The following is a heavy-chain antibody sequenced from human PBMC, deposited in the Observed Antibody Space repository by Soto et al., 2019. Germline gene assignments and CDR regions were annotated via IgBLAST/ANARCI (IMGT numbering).Heavy chain of an antibody. J-gene: IGHJ6*03. CDR3: AREGAGTIYCPTYLYYFYYIDL. CDR1: GGSVSSGAFY. D-gene: IGHD1-1*01. V-gene: IGHV4-31*03. Sequence: QVQLQESGPGLVKPSETLSLTCTVSGGSVSSGAFYWSWIRQHPGKGLEWIGYIHYTGGTYYNPHLKSRITLSRDASRSQFYLKITSVTAADTAVYYCAREGAGTIYCPTYLYYFYYIDLWGRGTTVTVSS. CDR2: IHYTGGT.